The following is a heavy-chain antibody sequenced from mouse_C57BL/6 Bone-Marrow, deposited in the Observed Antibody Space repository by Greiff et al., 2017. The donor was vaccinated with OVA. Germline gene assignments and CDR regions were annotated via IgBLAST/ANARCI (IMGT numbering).Heavy chain of an antibody. J-gene: IGHJ1*03. CDR2: ISDGGSYT. CDR3: ARDRVYGINWYFDV. D-gene: IGHD2-1*01. Sequence: EVQVVESGGGLVKPGGSLKLSCAASGFTFSSYAMSWVRQTPEKRLEWVATISDGGSYTYYPDNVKGRFTISRDNAKNNLYLQMSHLKSEDTAMYYCARDRVYGINWYFDVWGTGTTVTVSS. V-gene: IGHV5-4*01. CDR1: GFTFSSYA.